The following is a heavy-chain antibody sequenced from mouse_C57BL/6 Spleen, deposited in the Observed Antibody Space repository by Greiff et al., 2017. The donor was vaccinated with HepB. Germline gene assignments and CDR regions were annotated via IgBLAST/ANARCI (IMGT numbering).Heavy chain of an antibody. J-gene: IGHJ2*01. D-gene: IGHD3-2*02. CDR3: ARSVRTAQAHYFDY. CDR2: IDPSDSET. V-gene: IGHV1-52*01. Sequence: QVQLQQPGAELVRPGSSVKLSCKASGYTFTSYWMHWVKQRPIQGLEWIGNIDPSDSETHYNQKFKDKATLTVDKSSSTTYMQLSSLTSEDSAVYYCARSVRTAQAHYFDYWGQGTTLTVSS. CDR1: GYTFTSYW.